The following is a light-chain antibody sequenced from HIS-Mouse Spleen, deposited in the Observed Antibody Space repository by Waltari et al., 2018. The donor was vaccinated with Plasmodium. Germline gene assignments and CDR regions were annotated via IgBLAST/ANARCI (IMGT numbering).Light chain of an antibody. Sequence: DIQMTQSPSSLSASVVDRVTITCRASQSISSYLNWYQQKPGKAPKLLIYAASSLQSGVPSRFSGSGSVTDFTLTISSLQPEDFATYYCQQSYSTPLTFGGGTKVEIK. V-gene: IGKV1-39*01. CDR2: AAS. J-gene: IGKJ4*01. CDR1: QSISSY. CDR3: QQSYSTPLT.